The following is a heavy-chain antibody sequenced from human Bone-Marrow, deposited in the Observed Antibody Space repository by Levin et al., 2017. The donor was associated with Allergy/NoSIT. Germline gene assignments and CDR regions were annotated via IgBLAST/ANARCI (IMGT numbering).Heavy chain of an antibody. CDR2: IYWDDDK. D-gene: IGHD6-19*01. CDR3: AQCHSSGYYARGFEY. V-gene: IGHV2-5*02. J-gene: IGHJ4*02. Sequence: ASGPTLVKPPQTFTLTCSFSGFSLSTSGVGVGWLRQPPGKALEWLALIYWDDDKRHSPSLKSRVTITKDTSKNQVVLTMSNMDPVDTAAGYGAQCHSSGYYARGFEYWGQGILVTVSS. CDR1: GFSLSTSGVG.